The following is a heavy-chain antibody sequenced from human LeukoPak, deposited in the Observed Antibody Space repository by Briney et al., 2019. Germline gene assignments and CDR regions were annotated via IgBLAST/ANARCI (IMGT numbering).Heavy chain of an antibody. CDR1: GGSINSYY. CDR3: ARGHGDYLAVFDY. CDR2: TYTSGST. Sequence: PSETLSLTCTVSGGSINSYYWSWIRQPAGKGLEWIGRTYTSGSTNYNPSLKSRVTMSVDTSKNQFSLKLSSVTAADTAMYYCARGHGDYLAVFDYWGQGTLVTVSS. J-gene: IGHJ4*02. V-gene: IGHV4-4*07. D-gene: IGHD4-17*01.